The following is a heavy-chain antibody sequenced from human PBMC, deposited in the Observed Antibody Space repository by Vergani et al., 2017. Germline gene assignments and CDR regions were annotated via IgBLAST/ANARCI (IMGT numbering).Heavy chain of an antibody. CDR2: INTGNGNT. V-gene: IGHV1-3*04. D-gene: IGHD5-12*01. J-gene: IGHJ4*02. Sequence: QVQLVQSGAEVKKPGASVKVSCKASGYTFTSYAMHWVRQAPGQRLEWMGWINTGNGNTKYSQKFQGRVTITADESTSTAYMELSSLRSEDTAVYYCARGGYSGPPLLWGQGTLVTVSS. CDR3: ARGGYSGPPLL. CDR1: GYTFTSYA.